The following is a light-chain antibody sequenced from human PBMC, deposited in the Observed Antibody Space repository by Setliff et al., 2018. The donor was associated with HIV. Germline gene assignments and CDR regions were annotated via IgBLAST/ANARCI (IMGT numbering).Light chain of an antibody. V-gene: IGLV3-21*04. CDR3: QVWDSSSDLHVV. CDR1: NIGSKS. CDR2: YNS. J-gene: IGLJ2*01. Sequence: SYELTQPPSVSVAPGKTASITCGGNNIGSKSVYWYQQKPGQAPVLVISYNSDRPSGTPERFSGSNSGNTATLTISRVEAGDGADYYCQVWDSSSDLHVVFGGGTKVTV.